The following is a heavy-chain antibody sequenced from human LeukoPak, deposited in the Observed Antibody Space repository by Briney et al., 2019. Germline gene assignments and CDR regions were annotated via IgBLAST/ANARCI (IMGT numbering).Heavy chain of an antibody. V-gene: IGHV3-74*01. CDR3: ARWTATTAGSDY. CDR2: INTDGSST. J-gene: IGHJ4*02. D-gene: IGHD6-13*01. Sequence: GGSLRLSCATSGFTFSSNWMHWVRQAPGEGLVWVSHINTDGSSTTYGDPAKGRFTVSRDSATLFLQMNSLRVDDTAIYYCARWTATTAGSDYWGLGTLVTVSS. CDR1: GFTFSSNW.